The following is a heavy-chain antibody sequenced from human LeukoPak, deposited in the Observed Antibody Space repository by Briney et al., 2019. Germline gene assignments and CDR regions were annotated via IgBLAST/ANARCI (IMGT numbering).Heavy chain of an antibody. CDR1: GYNFTNYW. J-gene: IGHJ4*02. D-gene: IGHD4-17*01. Sequence: GESLKISCKGSGYNFTNYWIGWVRQMPGKGLEWMGIIYPGDSDTRYSPSFQGQVTISADKSISTAYLQWTSLKASDTAMYYCARRVRFDHGDYGGHADYWGQGTLVTVSS. CDR3: ARRVRFDHGDYGGHADY. CDR2: IYPGDSDT. V-gene: IGHV5-51*01.